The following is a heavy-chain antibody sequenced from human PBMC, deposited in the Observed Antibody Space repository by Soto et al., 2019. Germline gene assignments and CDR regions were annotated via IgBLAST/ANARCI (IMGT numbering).Heavy chain of an antibody. CDR2: INRSGAST. Sequence: QVQLVQSGAEVKKPGASVKVACKASGYSFNSYYMHWVRQAPGQGPEWMGGINRSGASTSYAQKFQGRVNMTRDTSTSTVYMELSSLRSEDTALYYCASDYNAYQRQHVFDIWGQGTLVTVSS. D-gene: IGHD3-10*01. J-gene: IGHJ3*02. V-gene: IGHV1-46*02. CDR1: GYSFNSYY. CDR3: ASDYNAYQRQHVFDI.